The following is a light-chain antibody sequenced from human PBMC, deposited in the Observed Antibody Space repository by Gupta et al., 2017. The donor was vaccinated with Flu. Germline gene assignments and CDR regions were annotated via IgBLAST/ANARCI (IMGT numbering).Light chain of an antibody. CDR3: SSYTGSSTPWV. Sequence: QSALTQPASVSGSPGQSITISCTGTSSGVGGYKYVSWYQQEPGKAPKLMIYEVSNRPSGVSNRFSGSKSANTASLTISGLQAEDEADYYCSSYTGSSTPWVFGGGTKLTVL. CDR2: EVS. J-gene: IGLJ3*02. V-gene: IGLV2-14*01. CDR1: SSGVGGYKY.